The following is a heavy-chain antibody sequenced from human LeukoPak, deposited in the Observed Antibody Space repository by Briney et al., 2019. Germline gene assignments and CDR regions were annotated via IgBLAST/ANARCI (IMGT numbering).Heavy chain of an antibody. CDR3: AKRGVVIRVILVGFHKEAYYFDS. CDR2: ISGSGDKT. J-gene: IGHJ4*02. CDR1: GFTFSSYP. D-gene: IGHD3-22*01. Sequence: GGSLRLSCAASGFTFSSYPMNWVRQAPGKGLEWVSSISGSGDKTNYADSVKGRFTISRDNPKNTLYLQMNSLTVEDTAVYFCAKRGVVIRVILVGFHKEAYYFDSWGQGALVTVSS. V-gene: IGHV3-23*01.